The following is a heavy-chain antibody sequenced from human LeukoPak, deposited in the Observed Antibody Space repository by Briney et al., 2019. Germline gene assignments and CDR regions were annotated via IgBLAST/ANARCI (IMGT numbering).Heavy chain of an antibody. Sequence: GGSLRLSCAASGFTFSSYSMNWVRQAPGKGLEWVSSISSSSSYIYYADSVKGRFTISRDNAKNSLYLQMNSLRAEDTAVYYCARALYSSGWYGHWGQGTLVTVSS. CDR1: GFTFSSYS. V-gene: IGHV3-21*01. CDR3: ARALYSSGWYGH. CDR2: ISSSSSYI. D-gene: IGHD6-19*01. J-gene: IGHJ5*02.